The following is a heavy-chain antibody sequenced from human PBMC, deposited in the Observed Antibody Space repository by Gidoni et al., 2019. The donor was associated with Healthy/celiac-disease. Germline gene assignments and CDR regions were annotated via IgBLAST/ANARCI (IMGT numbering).Heavy chain of an antibody. Sequence: EVQLVQSGAEVKKPGESLKISWKGSGYRFTSYWIGWVRQVPGKGLEWMGIIYPGDSDTRYSPSFQGQVTISADKSISTAYLQWSSLKASDTAMYYCARMGDYGDYVGYFDYWGQGTLVTVSS. CDR2: IYPGDSDT. CDR3: ARMGDYGDYVGYFDY. D-gene: IGHD4-17*01. V-gene: IGHV5-51*01. J-gene: IGHJ4*02. CDR1: GYRFTSYW.